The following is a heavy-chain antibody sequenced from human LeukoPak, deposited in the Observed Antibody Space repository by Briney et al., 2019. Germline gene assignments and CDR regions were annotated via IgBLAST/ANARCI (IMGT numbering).Heavy chain of an antibody. CDR3: VRGTGY. Sequence: GGSLRLSCSVSGFTFSTDVMHWVRQAPGKGLEYVSAISSNGDNTYYADSVKGRFTISRDNSKNTLYLQMSSLRADDTAVYYCVRGTGYWGQGTLVTVSS. CDR1: GFTFSTDV. V-gene: IGHV3-64D*06. J-gene: IGHJ4*02. CDR2: ISSNGDNT.